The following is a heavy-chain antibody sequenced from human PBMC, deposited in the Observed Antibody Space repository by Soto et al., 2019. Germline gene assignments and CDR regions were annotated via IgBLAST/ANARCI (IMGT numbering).Heavy chain of an antibody. CDR1: GYTFTNYA. J-gene: IGHJ5*02. D-gene: IGHD3-3*01. V-gene: IGHV1-3*05. CDR2: INAGNGNT. CDR3: AGGFPLWFDP. Sequence: QVQLVQSGAEEKKPGASVKVSCKASGYTFTNYAIHWVRQAPGQRLEWMGWINAGNGNTKYSQKFQGRVTITRDTSASTAYMELSSLRSEDTAVYYCAGGFPLWFDPWGQGTLVTVAS.